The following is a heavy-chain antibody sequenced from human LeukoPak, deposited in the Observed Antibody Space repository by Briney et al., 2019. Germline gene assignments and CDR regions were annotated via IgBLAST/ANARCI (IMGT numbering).Heavy chain of an antibody. CDR1: GFTFSSYA. V-gene: IGHV3-30*04. D-gene: IGHD3-10*01. CDR2: ISYDGSNK. Sequence: GGSLRLSCAASGFTFSSYAMHWVRQAPGKGLEWVAVISYDGSNKYYADSVKGRFTISRDNSKNTLYLQMNSLRAEDTAVYYCARDYYGSGGHDYWGQGTLVTVSS. CDR3: ARDYYGSGGHDY. J-gene: IGHJ4*02.